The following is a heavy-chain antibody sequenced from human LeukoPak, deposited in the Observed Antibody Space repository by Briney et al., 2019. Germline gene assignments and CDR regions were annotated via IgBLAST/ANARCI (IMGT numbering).Heavy chain of an antibody. J-gene: IGHJ4*02. V-gene: IGHV3-21*01. D-gene: IGHD6-6*01. CDR3: ASLPDLDPYSSSSPLGY. Sequence: GGSLRLSCAASGFTFSSYSMNWVRQAPGKGLEWVSSISSSSSYIYYADSVKGRFTISRDNAKNSLYLQMNSLRAEDTAVYYCASLPDLDPYSSSSPLGYWGQGTLVTVSS. CDR2: ISSSSSYI. CDR1: GFTFSSYS.